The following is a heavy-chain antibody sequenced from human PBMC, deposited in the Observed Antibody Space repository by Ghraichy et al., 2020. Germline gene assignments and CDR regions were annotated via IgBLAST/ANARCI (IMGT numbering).Heavy chain of an antibody. J-gene: IGHJ4*02. Sequence: SETLSLTCTVSGGSISSSSYYWGWIRQPPGKGLEWIGSIYYSGSTYYNPSLKSRVTISVDTSKNQLSLKLNSVTAADTAVYYCARVPPGVGKFDYWGQGTLVTVSS. CDR2: IYYSGST. D-gene: IGHD7-27*01. V-gene: IGHV4-39*07. CDR3: ARVPPGVGKFDY. CDR1: GGSISSSSYY.